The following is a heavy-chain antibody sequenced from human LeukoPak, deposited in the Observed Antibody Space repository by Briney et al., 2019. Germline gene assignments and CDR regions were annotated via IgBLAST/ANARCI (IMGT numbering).Heavy chain of an antibody. CDR2: ISGSSSTT. V-gene: IGHV3-48*01. CDR1: GFTFSSYG. J-gene: IGHJ6*03. CDR3: ARFRSGYYMDV. Sequence: GSLRLSCAASGFTFSSYGMHWVRQAPGKGLEWVSYISGSSSTTYYADSVKGRFTISRDNAKNSLYLQMNSPRAADTAVYYCARFRSGYYMDVWGKGTTVTVSS. D-gene: IGHD6-19*01.